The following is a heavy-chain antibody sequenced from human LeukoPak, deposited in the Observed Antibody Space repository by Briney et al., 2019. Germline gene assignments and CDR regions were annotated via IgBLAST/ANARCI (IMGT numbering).Heavy chain of an antibody. J-gene: IGHJ4*02. V-gene: IGHV4-34*01. Sequence: PSETLSLTCAVYGGSFSGYYWSWIRQPPGKGLEWIGEINRSGSTNYNPSLKSRVTISVDTSKNQFSLKLSSVTAADTAVYYCARGRLDYVWGSYRYTTGKIDYWGQGTLVTVSS. CDR2: INRSGST. CDR1: GGSFSGYY. D-gene: IGHD3-16*02. CDR3: ARGRLDYVWGSYRYTTGKIDY.